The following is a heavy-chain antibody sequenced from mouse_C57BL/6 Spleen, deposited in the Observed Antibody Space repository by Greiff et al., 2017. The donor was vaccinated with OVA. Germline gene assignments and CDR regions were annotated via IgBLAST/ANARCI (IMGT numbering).Heavy chain of an antibody. CDR3: ARYLYDYDGTGRNY. D-gene: IGHD2-4*01. CDR1: GYTFTDYY. Sequence: EVQLQQSGPELVKPGASVKISCKASGYTFTDYYMNWVKQSHGKSLEWIGDINPNNGGTSYNQKFKGKATLTVDKSSSTAYMELRSLTSEDSAVYYCARYLYDYDGTGRNYWGQGTSVTVSS. V-gene: IGHV1-26*01. J-gene: IGHJ4*01. CDR2: INPNNGGT.